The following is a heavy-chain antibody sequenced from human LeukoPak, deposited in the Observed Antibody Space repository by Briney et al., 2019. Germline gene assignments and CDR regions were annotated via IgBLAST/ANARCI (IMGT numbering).Heavy chain of an antibody. D-gene: IGHD3-10*01. CDR2: IYGSGST. J-gene: IGHJ5*02. Sequence: PSETLSLTCTVSGGSIRSYWSWIRQPAGKGLEWIGRIYGSGSTDYNPSLKSRVTMSIDTSKNQFSLNLISVTAADTAVYYCARDSGTTGEVKFDPCGQGTLVTVSS. V-gene: IGHV4-4*07. CDR3: ARDSGTTGEVKFDP. CDR1: GGSIRSY.